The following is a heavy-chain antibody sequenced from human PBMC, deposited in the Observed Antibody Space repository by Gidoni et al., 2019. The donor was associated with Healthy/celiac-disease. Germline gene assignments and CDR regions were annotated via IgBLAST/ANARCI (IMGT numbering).Heavy chain of an antibody. D-gene: IGHD3-10*01. CDR1: GFSLSTSGVG. Sequence: QITLKESGPTLVKPTQTLTLTCTFSGFSLSTSGVGVGWIRQPPGKALEWLALIYWDDDKRYSPSLKSRLTLTKDTPKNPVVLKMTNMDPVDTATYYRANVIWFGELTYFDHWGQGTLVTVSS. V-gene: IGHV2-5*02. CDR3: ANVIWFGELTYFDH. J-gene: IGHJ4*02. CDR2: IYWDDDK.